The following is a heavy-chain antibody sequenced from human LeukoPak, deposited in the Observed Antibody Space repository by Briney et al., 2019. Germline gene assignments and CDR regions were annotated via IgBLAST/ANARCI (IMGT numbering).Heavy chain of an antibody. J-gene: IGHJ3*02. Sequence: GGSLRLSCAASGFTFGSYAMTWVRQAPGKGLEWVSVITGSESSTYYADSVRGRFTISRDNAKSSVYLQMNSLRAEDTAVYYCAREGGFGYDDAFDTWGHGTTVTVSS. D-gene: IGHD3-16*02. CDR1: GFTFGSYA. CDR3: AREGGFGYDDAFDT. V-gene: IGHV3-23*01. CDR2: ITGSESST.